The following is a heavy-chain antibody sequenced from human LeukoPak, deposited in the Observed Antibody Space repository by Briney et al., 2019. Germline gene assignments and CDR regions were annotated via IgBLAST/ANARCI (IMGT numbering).Heavy chain of an antibody. CDR3: ARLALQEVGATQTYYLDY. CDR1: GGSISSYY. J-gene: IGHJ4*02. D-gene: IGHD1-26*01. CDR2: IYYSGST. Sequence: PSETLSLTCTVSGGSISSYYWSWIRQPPGKGLEWIGYIYYSGSTNYNPSLKSRVTISGDTSKNQFSLRLSSVTAADTAVYYCARLALQEVGATQTYYLDYWGQGTLVTVSS. V-gene: IGHV4-59*08.